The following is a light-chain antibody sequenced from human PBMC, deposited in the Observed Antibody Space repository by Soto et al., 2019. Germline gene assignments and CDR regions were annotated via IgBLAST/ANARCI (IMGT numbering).Light chain of an antibody. CDR3: LSSPSRRTSV. V-gene: IGLV2-23*01. CDR1: GSDVGGYNL. CDR2: DGV. J-gene: IGLJ1*01. Sequence: QSVLSQPASVSGSRGQSITISCTGPGSDVGGYNLVSWYQQSLSKAPKLIIYDGVKRPLGVSNRFSGAKSGDTASLTILVLQPEDEADYYCLSSPSRRTSVFGAGTKLTVL.